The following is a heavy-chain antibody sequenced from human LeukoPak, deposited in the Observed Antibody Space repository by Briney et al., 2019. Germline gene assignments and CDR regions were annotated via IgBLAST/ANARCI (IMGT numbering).Heavy chain of an antibody. D-gene: IGHD6-19*01. J-gene: IGHJ4*02. CDR1: GFTFSTYS. CDR2: ISSSSSTI. CDR3: ARPGLSYGSGWSTYYFDY. V-gene: IGHV3-48*01. Sequence: GGSLRLSCAASGFTFSTYSMNWVRQAPGKGLEWVSYISSSSSTIYYADSVKGRFTISRDNAKNSLYLQMNSLRAEDTAVYYCARPGLSYGSGWSTYYFDYWGQGTLVTVSS.